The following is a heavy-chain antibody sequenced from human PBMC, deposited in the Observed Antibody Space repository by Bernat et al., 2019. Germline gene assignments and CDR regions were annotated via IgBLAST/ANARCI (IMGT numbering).Heavy chain of an antibody. CDR1: GYTFTSYD. CDR2: ISPYNGNT. CDR3: AREAAYDFWSGVDY. V-gene: IGHV1-18*01. Sequence: QVQLVQSGVEVRRPGASVKVSYKASGYTFTSYDFSWVRQAPGQGLEWMGWISPYNGNTNYAQKFQGRVTMTTDTSTSTVYMELRSLRSDDTAVYYCAREAAYDFWSGVDYGGQGTLVTVSP. J-gene: IGHJ4*02. D-gene: IGHD3-3*01.